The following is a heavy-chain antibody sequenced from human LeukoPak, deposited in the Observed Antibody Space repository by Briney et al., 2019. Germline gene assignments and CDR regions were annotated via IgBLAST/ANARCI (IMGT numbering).Heavy chain of an antibody. J-gene: IGHJ4*02. CDR1: GFTFDDYA. CDR2: ISWNSGSI. D-gene: IGHD3/OR15-3a*01. V-gene: IGHV3-9*01. Sequence: GGSLRLSCAASGFTFDDYAMHWVRQAPGKGLEWVSGISWNSGSIGYADSVKGRFTISRDNAKNSLYLQMNSLRAEDTAVYYCARGTGPWGQGTLVTVSS. CDR3: ARGTGP.